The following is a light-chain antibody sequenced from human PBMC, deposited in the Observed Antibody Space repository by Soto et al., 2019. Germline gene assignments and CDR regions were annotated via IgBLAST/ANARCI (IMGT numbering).Light chain of an antibody. J-gene: IGLJ1*01. CDR2: DVS. CDR1: DSDVGGYNY. CDR3: SSFSSSSTL. Sequence: YALTQPASVPGSTGQSITISCTGTDSDVGGYNYVSWYQQHPGKAPKLMISDVSNRPSGVSNRFSGSKSGNTASLTISGLQAEDEADYYCSSFSSSSTLFGTGTKVTVL. V-gene: IGLV2-14*01.